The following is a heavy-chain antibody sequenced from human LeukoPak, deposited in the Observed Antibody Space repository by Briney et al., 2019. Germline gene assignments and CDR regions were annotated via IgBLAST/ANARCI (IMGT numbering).Heavy chain of an antibody. Sequence: SQTLSLTCVIFGDSVSSSSAGWNWIRQSPSRVLEWLGRTYFRSKWYYDYAVSVKSRITLNPDTSKNQFSLQLNSVTPEDTAVYYCAIDRRGNNYSLYMDVWGKGTTVTVSS. D-gene: IGHD5-24*01. CDR1: GDSVSSSSAG. J-gene: IGHJ6*03. V-gene: IGHV6-1*01. CDR2: TYFRSKWYY. CDR3: AIDRRGNNYSLYMDV.